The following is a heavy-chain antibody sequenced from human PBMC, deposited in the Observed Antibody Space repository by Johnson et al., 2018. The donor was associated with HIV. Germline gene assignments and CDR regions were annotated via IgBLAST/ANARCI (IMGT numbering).Heavy chain of an antibody. CDR3: AKRYSGSLRDTFDI. Sequence: VQLVESGGGVVQPGRSLRLSCAASGFTFSSYDMHWVRQATGKGLEWVSAIGTAGDTYYPGSVKGRFTISRENAKNSLYLQMNSLRAEDTAVYYCAKRYSGSLRDTFDIWGQGTMVTVSS. CDR2: IGTAGDT. D-gene: IGHD1-26*01. V-gene: IGHV3-13*01. CDR1: GFTFSSYD. J-gene: IGHJ3*02.